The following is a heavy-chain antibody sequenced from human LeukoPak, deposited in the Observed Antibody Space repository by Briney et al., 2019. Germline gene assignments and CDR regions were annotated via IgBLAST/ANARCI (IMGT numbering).Heavy chain of an antibody. CDR2: IYSDGST. CDR1: GFTVSSNY. Sequence: GGSLRLSCAASGFTVSSNYTSWVRQAPGKGLEWVSVIYSDGSTYYADSVKGRFTISRDNSKNTLYLQMNSLRAEDTAVYYCAKGSVGDDYGDYGGGFDYWGQGTLVTVSS. D-gene: IGHD4-17*01. V-gene: IGHV3-53*01. J-gene: IGHJ4*02. CDR3: AKGSVGDDYGDYGGGFDY.